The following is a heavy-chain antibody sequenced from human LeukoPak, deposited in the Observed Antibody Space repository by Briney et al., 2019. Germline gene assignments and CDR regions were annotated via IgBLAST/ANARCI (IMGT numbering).Heavy chain of an antibody. V-gene: IGHV4-59*08. CDR2: TLNSEST. CDR3: AKLNNNALDN. Sequence: PSETLSLTCAVYGGSFSSYHWSWIRQPPGKGLEWIGYTLNSESTNYNPSLKSRFTISVDTSKNQLSLKLSSVTAADTAVYYCAKLNNNALDNWGQGTLVTVSS. D-gene: IGHD1/OR15-1a*01. CDR1: GGSFSSYH. J-gene: IGHJ4*02.